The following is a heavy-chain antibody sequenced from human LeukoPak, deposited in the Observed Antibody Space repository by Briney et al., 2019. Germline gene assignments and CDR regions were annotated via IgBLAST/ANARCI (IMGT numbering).Heavy chain of an antibody. CDR2: MNPNSGNT. J-gene: IGHJ4*02. V-gene: IGHV1-8*03. Sequence: ASVKVSCKASGYTFTSYDINWVRQATGQGLEWMGWMNPNSGNTGYAQKFQGRVTITRNTSISTAYMELSSLRSEDTAVYYCARSAYYDFWSGYYDPYYFDYWGQGTLVTVSS. CDR1: GYTFTSYD. CDR3: ARSAYYDFWSGYYDPYYFDY. D-gene: IGHD3-3*01.